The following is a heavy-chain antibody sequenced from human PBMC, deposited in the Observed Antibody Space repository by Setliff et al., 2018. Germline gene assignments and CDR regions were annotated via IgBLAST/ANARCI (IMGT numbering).Heavy chain of an antibody. V-gene: IGHV1-69*10. CDR2: IIPILGIA. CDR3: ASDSGNSGMIDY. J-gene: IGHJ4*02. D-gene: IGHD6-25*01. Sequence: SVKVSCKASGGTFSSYAISWVRQAPGQGLEWMGGIIPILGIANYAQKFQGRVTITADKSTSTAYMELSSLRSEDTAVYYCASDSGNSGMIDYWGQGTPVTVSS. CDR1: GGTFSSYA.